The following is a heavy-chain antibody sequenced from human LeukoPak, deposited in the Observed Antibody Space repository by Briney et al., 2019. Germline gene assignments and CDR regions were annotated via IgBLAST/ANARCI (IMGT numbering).Heavy chain of an antibody. CDR1: GGSISSGGYY. V-gene: IGHV4-30-2*01. D-gene: IGHD3-10*01. CDR2: IYHSGST. Sequence: SQTLSLTCTVSGGSISSGGYYWSWIRQPPGKGLEWIGYIYHSGSTYYNPSLKSRVTISVDRSKNQFSLKLSSVTAADTAVYYCARMVRGVMGDYWGQGTLVTVSS. CDR3: ARMVRGVMGDY. J-gene: IGHJ4*02.